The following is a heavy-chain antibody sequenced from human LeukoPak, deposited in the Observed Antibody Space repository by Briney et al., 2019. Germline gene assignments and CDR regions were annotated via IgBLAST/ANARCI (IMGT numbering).Heavy chain of an antibody. D-gene: IGHD4-23*01. CDR2: ISTGSSYI. Sequence: PGGSLRLSCAASGFTFSTYSMNWVRQVPGKGPEWISSISTGSSYIYYADSVKGRFTISRDNAKNSLFLEMNSLRAEDTAVYYCARGYGDGDNPGDYWGQGTLVTVSS. CDR3: ARGYGDGDNPGDY. J-gene: IGHJ4*02. CDR1: GFTFSTYS. V-gene: IGHV3-21*01.